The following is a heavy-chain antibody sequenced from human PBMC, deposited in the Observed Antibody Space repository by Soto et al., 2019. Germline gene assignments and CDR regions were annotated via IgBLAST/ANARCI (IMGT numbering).Heavy chain of an antibody. D-gene: IGHD2-2*01. CDR2: FIPTFETT. V-gene: IGHV1-69*06. J-gene: IGHJ5*02. Sequence: SVKVSCKASGDTFSKYGISWVRQAPGQGLEWMGGFIPTFETTNYAQKFQGRVTITADKSTSTVYMELSSLRVADTAVYYCARDSHDIEVEPVTVMGPFTWFDPWGQGTLVTVSS. CDR1: GDTFSKYG. CDR3: ARDSHDIEVEPVTVMGPFTWFDP.